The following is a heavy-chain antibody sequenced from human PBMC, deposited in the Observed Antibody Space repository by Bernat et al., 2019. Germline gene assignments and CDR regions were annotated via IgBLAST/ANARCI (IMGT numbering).Heavy chain of an antibody. V-gene: IGHV3-23*04. D-gene: IGHD6-13*01. CDR3: AKGLASSWPGSDC. Sequence: VQLVGFGGGFGQPGGALKLLCTTPGFTFSNLSITLVRQAPGKGLEWVLTITDRGGGPYYADSVKGRFTISRDNSKSTLYLQMNSLRAEDTALYYCAKGLASSWPGSDCWGQGTLVTVSS. CDR2: ITDRGGGP. CDR1: GFTFSNLS. J-gene: IGHJ4*02.